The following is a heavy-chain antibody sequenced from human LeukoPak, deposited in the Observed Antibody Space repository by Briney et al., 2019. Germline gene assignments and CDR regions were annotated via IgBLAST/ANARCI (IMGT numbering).Heavy chain of an antibody. CDR2: IYYTGTT. D-gene: IGHD6-19*01. CDR1: GGSISNYY. V-gene: IGHV4-59*08. Sequence: SETLSLTCTVSGGSISNYYWSWIRQPPGKGLEWIGYIYYTGTTHYSPSLKSRVTISLDTSKNQFSLTLSSVTAADTAVYYCARYSGGWSWCFDLWGRGTLVTVSS. CDR3: ARYSGGWSWCFDL. J-gene: IGHJ2*01.